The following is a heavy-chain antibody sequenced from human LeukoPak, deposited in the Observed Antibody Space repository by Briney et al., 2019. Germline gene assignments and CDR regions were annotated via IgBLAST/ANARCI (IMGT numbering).Heavy chain of an antibody. V-gene: IGHV3-33*01. CDR3: ARVAAAGLAAYFQH. Sequence: GGSLRLSCAASGFIFSSYGMHWVRQAPGKGLEWVAIIWYDGSNKYYADSVKGRFTISRDNSKNTLYLQMNSLRAEDTAVYYCARVAAAGLAAYFQHWGQGTLVTVSS. J-gene: IGHJ1*01. CDR1: GFIFSSYG. D-gene: IGHD6-13*01. CDR2: IWYDGSNK.